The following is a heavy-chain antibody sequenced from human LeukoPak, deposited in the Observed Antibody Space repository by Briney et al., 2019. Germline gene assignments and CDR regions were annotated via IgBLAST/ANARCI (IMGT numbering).Heavy chain of an antibody. CDR3: ARALVHVDTAMVLLY. J-gene: IGHJ4*02. V-gene: IGHV1-2*02. CDR1: GYTFTGYY. CDR2: INPNSGGT. Sequence: ASVKVSCKASGYTFTGYYMHWVRQAPGQGLEWMGWINPNSGGTNYAQKFQGRVTMTRDTSISTAYMELSGLRSDDTAVYYCARALVHVDTAMVLLYWGQGTLVTVSS. D-gene: IGHD5-18*01.